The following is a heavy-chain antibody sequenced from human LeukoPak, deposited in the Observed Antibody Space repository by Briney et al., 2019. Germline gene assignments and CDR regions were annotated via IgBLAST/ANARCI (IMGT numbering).Heavy chain of an antibody. Sequence: GGSLRLSCAASGFTFSSYAMSWVRQAPGKGLEWVSSISSSSSYIYYADSVKGRFTISRDNAKNSLYLQMNSLRAEDTAVYYCARLATTVTRFDYWGQGTLVTVSS. CDR2: ISSSSSYI. CDR3: ARLATTVTRFDY. V-gene: IGHV3-21*01. D-gene: IGHD4-17*01. J-gene: IGHJ4*02. CDR1: GFTFSSYA.